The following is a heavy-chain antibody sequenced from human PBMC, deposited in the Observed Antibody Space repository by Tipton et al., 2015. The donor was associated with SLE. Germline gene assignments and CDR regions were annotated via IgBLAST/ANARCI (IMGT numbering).Heavy chain of an antibody. CDR3: ARELRIVGAKDWFDP. D-gene: IGHD1-26*01. V-gene: IGHV4-39*07. Sequence: GLVKPSETLSLTCTVSGGSISSSSYYWGWIRQPPGKGLEWIGSIYYSGSTYYNPSLKSRVTISVDTSKNQFSLKLSSVTAADTAVYYCARELRIVGAKDWFDPWGQGTLVTVSS. J-gene: IGHJ5*02. CDR2: IYYSGST. CDR1: GGSISSSSYY.